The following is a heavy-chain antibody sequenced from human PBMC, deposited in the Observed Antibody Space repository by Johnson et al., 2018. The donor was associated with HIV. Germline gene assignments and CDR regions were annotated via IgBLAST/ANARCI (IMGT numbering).Heavy chain of an antibody. D-gene: IGHD1-1*01. CDR3: ARREGTTGTFSAFDI. Sequence: VQLVESGGVVVQPGGSLRLSCAASGFTFDDYAMHWVRQAPGKGLEWVSGINWNGGSTGYADSVKGRFTISRDNAKNSLYLQMNGLRAEDTALYYCARREGTTGTFSAFDIWGQGTMVTVSS. CDR2: INWNGGST. J-gene: IGHJ3*02. CDR1: GFTFDDYA. V-gene: IGHV3-20*04.